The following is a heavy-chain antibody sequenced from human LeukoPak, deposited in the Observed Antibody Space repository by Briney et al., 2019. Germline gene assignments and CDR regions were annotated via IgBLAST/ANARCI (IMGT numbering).Heavy chain of an antibody. CDR3: ARVSITGTSDHFDY. D-gene: IGHD1-7*01. V-gene: IGHV4-38-2*02. Sequence: PSETLSLTCTVSGGSISSYYWSWIRQPPGKGLEWIGSIYHSGNSYYNPSLKSPVTISVDTSKNQFSLKLSSVTAADTAVYYCARVSITGTSDHFDYWGQGTLVTVSS. CDR1: GGSISSYY. CDR2: IYHSGNS. J-gene: IGHJ4*02.